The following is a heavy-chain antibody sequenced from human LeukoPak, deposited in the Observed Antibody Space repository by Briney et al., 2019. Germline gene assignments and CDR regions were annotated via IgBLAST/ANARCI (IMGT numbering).Heavy chain of an antibody. V-gene: IGHV4-39*01. CDR3: ARFMVRGLIVDY. CDR2: IYYSGSX. D-gene: IGHD3-10*01. CDR1: GGSISSNDXX. Sequence: PSETLSLTCTVSGGSISSNDXXWXXXXXXXXXXXXWIXNIYYSGSXXXNPXLKSXVXISVDTSKNQFSLKLSSVTAADTAVYYCARFMVRGLIVDYWGQGTLVTVSS. J-gene: IGHJ4*02.